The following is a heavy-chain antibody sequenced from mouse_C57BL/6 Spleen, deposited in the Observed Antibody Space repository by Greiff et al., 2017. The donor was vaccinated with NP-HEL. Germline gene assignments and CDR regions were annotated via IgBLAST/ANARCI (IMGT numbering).Heavy chain of an antibody. D-gene: IGHD2-3*01. Sequence: DVKLVESGGGLVKPGGSLKLSCAASGFTFSDYGMHWVRQAPEKGLEWVAYISSGSSTIYYADTVKGRFTISRDNAKNTLFLQMTSLRSEDTAMYYCATVPYDGYYDYAMDYWGQGTSVTVSS. CDR1: GFTFSDYG. V-gene: IGHV5-17*01. CDR3: ATVPYDGYYDYAMDY. J-gene: IGHJ4*01. CDR2: ISSGSSTI.